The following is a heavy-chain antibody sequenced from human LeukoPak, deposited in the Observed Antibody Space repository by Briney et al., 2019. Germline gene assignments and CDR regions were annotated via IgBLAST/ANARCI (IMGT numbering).Heavy chain of an antibody. CDR1: GFTFSSYA. CDR2: ISGSGGST. V-gene: IGHV3-23*01. J-gene: IGHJ6*03. Sequence: QPGGSLRLSCAASGFTFSSYAMSWVRQAPGKGLAWVSAISGSGGSTYYADSVKGRFTISRDNSKNTLYLQMNSLRAEDTAVYYCAKDTYYYYYMDVWGKGTTVTVSS. CDR3: AKDTYYYYYMDV.